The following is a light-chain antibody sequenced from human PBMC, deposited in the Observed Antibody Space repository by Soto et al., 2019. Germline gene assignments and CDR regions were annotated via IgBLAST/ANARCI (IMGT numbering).Light chain of an antibody. V-gene: IGKV3-20*01. CDR3: QQYGSSPPYT. CDR2: GAS. CDR1: QSVSSSY. J-gene: IGKJ1*01. Sequence: EIELTQSPGTLSLSPGERATLSCRASQSVSSSYLAWYQQKPGQATRLLIYGASSRATGIPDRFSGSGSGTDFTLTISRLEPEDFAVYYCQQYGSSPPYTFGQGTKVEIK.